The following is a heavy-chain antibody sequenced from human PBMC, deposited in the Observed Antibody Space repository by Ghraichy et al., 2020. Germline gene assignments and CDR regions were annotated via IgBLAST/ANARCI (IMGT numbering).Heavy chain of an antibody. V-gene: IGHV4-31*03. CDR2: IYYSGST. Sequence: SETLSLTCTVSGGSISSGGYYWSWIRQHPGKRLEWIGYIYYSGSTYYNPSLKSRVTISVDTSKNQFSLKLSSVTAADTAVYYCAREAHGSPGPFDYWGQGTLVTVSS. CDR1: GGSISSGGYY. D-gene: IGHD1-26*01. CDR3: AREAHGSPGPFDY. J-gene: IGHJ4*02.